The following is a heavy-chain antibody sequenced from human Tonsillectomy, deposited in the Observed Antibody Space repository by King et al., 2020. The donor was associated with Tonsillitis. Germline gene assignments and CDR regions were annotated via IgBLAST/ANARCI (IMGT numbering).Heavy chain of an antibody. CDR1: GFTFSSYW. CDR3: ARCYAFWSGPLRYYYYYGMDV. D-gene: IGHD3-3*01. V-gene: IGHV3-74*01. CDR2: INSDGSST. Sequence: VQLVESGGGLVQPGGSLRLSCAASGFTFSSYWMHWVRQAPGKGLVWVSRINSDGSSTSYADSVKGRFTISRDNAKNTLYLQMNSLRAEDTAVYYCARCYAFWSGPLRYYYYYGMDVWGQGTTVTVSS. J-gene: IGHJ6*02.